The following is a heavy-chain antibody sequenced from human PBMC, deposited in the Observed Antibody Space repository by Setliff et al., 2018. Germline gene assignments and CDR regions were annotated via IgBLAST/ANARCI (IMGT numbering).Heavy chain of an antibody. Sequence: GGSLRLSCVTSGFTFSTYWMHWVRQAPGQGLVWVARISRSSTYIYYADSMKGRFTISRDNAKNSLSLQMNSLRAGDTAVYYCASGKGVAAFDMWGQGTMVTVSS. D-gene: IGHD3-10*01. J-gene: IGHJ3*02. CDR2: ISRSSTYI. CDR1: GFTFSTYW. V-gene: IGHV3-21*01. CDR3: ASGKGVAAFDM.